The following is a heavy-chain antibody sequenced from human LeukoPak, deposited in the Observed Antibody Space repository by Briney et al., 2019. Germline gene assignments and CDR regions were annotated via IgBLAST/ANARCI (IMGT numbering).Heavy chain of an antibody. CDR1: GFTFSRYW. CDR2: IKQDGSEK. J-gene: IGHJ4*02. CDR3: ARSGLSRFGF. Sequence: GGSLRLSCAASGFTFSRYWMTWVRQAPGKGLEWVANIKQDGSEKYYVDSVKGRFTISRDNAKNSLYLQMNSLRAEDTAVYYCARSGLSRFGFWGQGTLVTVSS. V-gene: IGHV3-7*03. D-gene: IGHD2/OR15-2a*01.